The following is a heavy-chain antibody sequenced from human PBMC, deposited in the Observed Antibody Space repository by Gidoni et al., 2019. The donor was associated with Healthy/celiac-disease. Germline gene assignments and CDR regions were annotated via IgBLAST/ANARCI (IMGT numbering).Heavy chain of an antibody. D-gene: IGHD3-22*01. V-gene: IGHV3-49*03. CDR2: IGIKAYGGTT. Sequence: EVTLVEAGGGSVEPGRCMSLRCTASGFPRRAQALMWFRQAPGKGLGWVGCIGIKAYGGTTEYAASVKGRFTISRDDYKRIAYLQMNSLKTEDRAVYYCTRDFLSITMIVVVQPGIWGQGKMVTVSS. J-gene: IGHJ3*02. CDR3: TRDFLSITMIVVVQPGI. CDR1: GFPRRAQA.